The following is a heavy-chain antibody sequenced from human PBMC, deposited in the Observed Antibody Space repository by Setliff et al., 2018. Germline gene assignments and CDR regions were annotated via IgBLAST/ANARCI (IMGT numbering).Heavy chain of an antibody. CDR2: IRSKAYGGTT. V-gene: IGHV3-49*03. J-gene: IGHJ3*01. CDR1: GGSFSGNY. CDR3: VRVLDYYDSNGYSVDAFDV. D-gene: IGHD3-22*01. Sequence: LSLTCTVYGGSFSGNYWSWIRQPPGKGLEWVGFIRSKAYGGTTEYADSVRGRFTVSRDDARGSVLLQMNSLKTEDTAVYYCVRVLDYYDSNGYSVDAFDVWGQGTMVTVSS.